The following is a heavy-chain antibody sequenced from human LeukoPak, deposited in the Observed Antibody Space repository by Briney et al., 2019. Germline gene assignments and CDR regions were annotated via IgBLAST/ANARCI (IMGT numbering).Heavy chain of an antibody. CDR2: IYSAGST. CDR1: GVAFRSYG. J-gene: IGHJ6*02. V-gene: IGHV3-66*01. Sequence: GGSLRLSCAASGVAFRSYGMHWVPQAPGKGLEWVSLIYSAGSTYYADSVRGRFTISRDSSKNTLFLQLNSLRAEDTALYYCAGFSHKGVWGQGTTVTVS. CDR3: AGFSHKGV.